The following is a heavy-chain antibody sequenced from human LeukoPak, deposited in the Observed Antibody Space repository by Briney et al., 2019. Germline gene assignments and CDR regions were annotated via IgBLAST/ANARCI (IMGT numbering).Heavy chain of an antibody. Sequence: ASVKVSCKASGGTFSSYAISWVRQAPGQGLEWMGGIIPIFGTANYAQKFQGRVTITTDESTSTAYMELSSLRSEDTAVYYCARDQYSSSWYGDAFDIWGQGTMVTVSS. CDR2: IIPIFGTA. V-gene: IGHV1-69*05. J-gene: IGHJ3*02. CDR1: GGTFSSYA. D-gene: IGHD6-13*01. CDR3: ARDQYSSSWYGDAFDI.